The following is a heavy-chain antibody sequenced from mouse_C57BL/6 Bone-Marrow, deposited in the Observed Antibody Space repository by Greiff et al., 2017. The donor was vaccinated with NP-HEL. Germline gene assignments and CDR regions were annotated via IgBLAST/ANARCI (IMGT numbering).Heavy chain of an antibody. V-gene: IGHV14-1*01. J-gene: IGHJ1*03. CDR1: GFNIKDYY. CDR2: IDPEDGDT. Sequence: EVQLQQSGAELVRPGASVKLSCTASGFNIKDYYMHWVKQRPEQGLEWIGRIDPEDGDTEYAPKFQGKATMTADTSSNTAYLQLSSLTSEDTAVYYCTTPYHYVSSHWYFDVWGTGTTVTVSS. CDR3: TTPYHYVSSHWYFDV. D-gene: IGHD1-1*01.